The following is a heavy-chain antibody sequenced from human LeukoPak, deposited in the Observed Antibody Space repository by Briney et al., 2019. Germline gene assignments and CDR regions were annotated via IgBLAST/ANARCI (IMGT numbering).Heavy chain of an antibody. Sequence: SETLSLTCTVSGGSISSYYWSWIRQPPGKGLEWIGYIYYSGSTNYNPSLKSRVTTSVGTSKNQFSLKLSSVTAADTAVYYCARLGIVGATGAFDIWGQGTMVTVSS. CDR2: IYYSGST. D-gene: IGHD1-26*01. CDR1: GGSISSYY. V-gene: IGHV4-59*01. CDR3: ARLGIVGATGAFDI. J-gene: IGHJ3*02.